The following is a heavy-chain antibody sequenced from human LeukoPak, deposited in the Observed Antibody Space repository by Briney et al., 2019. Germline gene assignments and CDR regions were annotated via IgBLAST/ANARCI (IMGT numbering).Heavy chain of an antibody. V-gene: IGHV3-21*01. CDR2: ISSSSSYI. CDR1: GFTFSSYS. Sequence: PGGSLRLSCAASGFTFSSYSMNWVRQAPGKGLEWVASISSSSSYIYYADSVKGRFTISRDNAKNSLYLQMNSVRAEDTAVYYCARDFPYLRGYDFWYFDLWGRGTLVTVSS. CDR3: ARDFPYLRGYDFWYFDL. D-gene: IGHD5-12*01. J-gene: IGHJ2*01.